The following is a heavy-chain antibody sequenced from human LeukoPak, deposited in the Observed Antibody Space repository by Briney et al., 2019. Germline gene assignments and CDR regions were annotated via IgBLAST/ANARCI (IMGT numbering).Heavy chain of an antibody. J-gene: IGHJ4*02. CDR2: ISSSSTYI. Sequence: GGSPRLSCAASEFIFSSYNMNWVRQAPGKGLEWVSSISSSSTYIYYVDSVKGRFTISRDNAKNSLYLQMNSLRAEDTAVYYCARDGYSTSSFDFWGQGTLVTVSS. D-gene: IGHD6-6*01. CDR3: ARDGYSTSSFDF. V-gene: IGHV3-21*01. CDR1: EFIFSSYN.